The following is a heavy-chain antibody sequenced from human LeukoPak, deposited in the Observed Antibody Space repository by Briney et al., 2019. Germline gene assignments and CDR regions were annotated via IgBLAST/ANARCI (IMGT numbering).Heavy chain of an antibody. Sequence: SETLSLTCTVSGGSMSSSTDYWSWFRQPAGKGLEWIGRIYTSGYTNYNPSLKSRVTISRDTSKNQFSLEMSSVTAADTAVYYCARGSPSKYVFDYWGQGILVTVSS. V-gene: IGHV4-61*02. D-gene: IGHD1-26*01. CDR1: GGSMSSSTDY. J-gene: IGHJ4*02. CDR3: ARGSPSKYVFDY. CDR2: IYTSGYT.